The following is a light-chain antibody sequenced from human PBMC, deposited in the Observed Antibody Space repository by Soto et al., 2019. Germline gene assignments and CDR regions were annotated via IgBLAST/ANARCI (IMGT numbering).Light chain of an antibody. Sequence: QSALTQPASVSGSPGQSITISCTGTNSDVGGFNYVSWYQQHPDKAPKLIIFEVTDRPSGVSNRFSGSKSGNTASLTISGLQSEDEAEYNCCSYTSRSTLVFCGGTKLTVL. V-gene: IGLV2-14*01. CDR2: EVT. CDR3: CSYTSRSTLV. CDR1: NSDVGGFNY. J-gene: IGLJ2*01.